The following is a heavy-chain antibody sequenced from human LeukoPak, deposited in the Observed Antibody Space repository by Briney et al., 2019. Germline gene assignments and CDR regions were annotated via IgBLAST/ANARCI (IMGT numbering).Heavy chain of an antibody. CDR1: GFTFSSYG. D-gene: IGHD1-14*01. Sequence: HPGGSLRLSCAASGFTFSSYGMHWVRQAPGKGLEWVAVISYDGSNKYYADSVKGRFTISRDNSKNTLYLQMNSLRAEDTAVNYCAKGRLTGDFDYWGQGTLVTVSS. CDR3: AKGRLTGDFDY. V-gene: IGHV3-30*18. CDR2: ISYDGSNK. J-gene: IGHJ4*02.